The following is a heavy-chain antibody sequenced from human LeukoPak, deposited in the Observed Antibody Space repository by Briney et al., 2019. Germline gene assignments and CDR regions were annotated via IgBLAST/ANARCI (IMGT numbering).Heavy chain of an antibody. J-gene: IGHJ4*02. Sequence: PGGSLRLSCAASGFTFSSYGMHWVRQAPGKGLEWVAVISYDGSNKYYADSVRGRITISRDNSKNTLYLQMNSLRAEDTAVYYCAKDSSSGWEADYWGQGTLVTVSS. V-gene: IGHV3-30*18. CDR1: GFTFSSYG. D-gene: IGHD6-19*01. CDR2: ISYDGSNK. CDR3: AKDSSSGWEADY.